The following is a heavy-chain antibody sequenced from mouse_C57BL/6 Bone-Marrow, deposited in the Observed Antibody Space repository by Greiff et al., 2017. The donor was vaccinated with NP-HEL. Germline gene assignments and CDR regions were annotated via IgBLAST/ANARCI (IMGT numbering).Heavy chain of an antibody. J-gene: IGHJ2*01. V-gene: IGHV1-54*01. CDR1: GYAFTNYL. CDR2: INPGSGGT. CDR3: ARYSWDGFDY. Sequence: QVQLQQSGAELVRPGTSVKVSCKASGYAFTNYLIEWVKQRPGQGLEWIGVINPGSGGTNYNEKFKGKATLTADKSSSTAYMQLSSLTSVDSAVYFCARYSWDGFDYWGQGTTLTVSS. D-gene: IGHD3-1*01.